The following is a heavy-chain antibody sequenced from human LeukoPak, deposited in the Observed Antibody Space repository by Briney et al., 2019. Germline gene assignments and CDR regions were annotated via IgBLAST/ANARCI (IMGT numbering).Heavy chain of an antibody. D-gene: IGHD1-26*01. CDR2: INPNSGGT. CDR1: GYTFTGYY. Sequence: ASVKVSCKASGYTFTGYYMHWVRQAPGQGLEWKGWINPNSGGTNYAQKFQGRVTMTRDTSISTAYMELSRLRSDDTAVYYCAREGVGATILDYWGQGTLVTVSS. CDR3: AREGVGATILDY. V-gene: IGHV1-2*02. J-gene: IGHJ4*02.